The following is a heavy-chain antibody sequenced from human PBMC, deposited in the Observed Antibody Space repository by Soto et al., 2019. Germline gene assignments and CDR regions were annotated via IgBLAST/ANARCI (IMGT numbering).Heavy chain of an antibody. D-gene: IGHD6-13*01. V-gene: IGHV4-61*01. J-gene: IGHJ4*02. CDR1: GGSVSSGSYY. CDR3: ARQRIAVDY. CDR2: IYYSGST. Sequence: SETLSLTCTVSGGSVSSGSYYWSWIRQPPGKGLEWIGYIYYSGSTNYNPSLKSRVTISVDTSKNQFSLKLSSVTAADTAVYYCARQRIAVDYWGLGTLVTVSS.